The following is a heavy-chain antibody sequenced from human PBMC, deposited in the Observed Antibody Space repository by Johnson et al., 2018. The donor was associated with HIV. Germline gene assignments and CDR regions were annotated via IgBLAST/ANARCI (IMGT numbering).Heavy chain of an antibody. CDR1: GFTFSRYG. Sequence: QVQLVESGGGVVQPGRSLRLSCAASGFTFSRYGMHWVRQAPGKGLEWVAVMWPYATNKYYADSVKGRFTISRDNSKNTLYLQLNSLTAEDTAVYYCARAGIVFDIWGQGTMVTVSS. D-gene: IGHD2-15*01. V-gene: IGHV3-33*01. CDR3: ARAGIVFDI. CDR2: MWPYATNK. J-gene: IGHJ3*02.